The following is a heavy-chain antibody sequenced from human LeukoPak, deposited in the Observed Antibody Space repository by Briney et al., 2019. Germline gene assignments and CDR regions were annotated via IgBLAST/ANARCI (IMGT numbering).Heavy chain of an antibody. V-gene: IGHV3-30*02. CDR2: IWYDGSNK. J-gene: IGHJ4*02. CDR1: GFTFSSYG. CDR3: AKDFGGVTPLDF. D-gene: IGHD2-21*02. Sequence: GGSLRLSCAASGFTFSSYGMHWVRQAPGKGLEWVAVIWYDGSNKYYEDSVKGRFTISRDNSKNTLHLQMNSLRAEDTAVYYCAKDFGGVTPLDFWGQGTLLTVSS.